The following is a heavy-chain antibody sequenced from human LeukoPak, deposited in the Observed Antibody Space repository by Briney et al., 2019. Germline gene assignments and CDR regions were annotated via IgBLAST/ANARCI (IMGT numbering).Heavy chain of an antibody. Sequence: GGSLRLSCAASGFTFSTYSMTWVRQGPGKGLEWVSSIYPSGDSTFYADSVKGRFTISRDNSKNTLYLQMSSLRTEDTAIYYCAKDIVPDSGWDLDYWGQGTLVTVSS. V-gene: IGHV3-23*01. D-gene: IGHD6-19*01. J-gene: IGHJ4*02. CDR2: IYPSGDST. CDR3: AKDIVPDSGWDLDY. CDR1: GFTFSTYS.